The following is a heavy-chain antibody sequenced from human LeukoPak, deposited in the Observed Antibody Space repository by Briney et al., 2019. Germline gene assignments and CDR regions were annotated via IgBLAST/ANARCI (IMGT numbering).Heavy chain of an antibody. CDR3: AGADYYDSSGYYYVFDY. Sequence: SETLSLTCAVYGGSFSGYYWSWIRQPPGEGLEWIGEINHSGSTNYNPSLKSRVTISVDTSKNQFSLKLSSVTAADTAVYYCAGADYYDSSGYYYVFDYWGQGTLVTVSS. V-gene: IGHV4-34*01. J-gene: IGHJ4*02. CDR1: GGSFSGYY. CDR2: INHSGST. D-gene: IGHD3-22*01.